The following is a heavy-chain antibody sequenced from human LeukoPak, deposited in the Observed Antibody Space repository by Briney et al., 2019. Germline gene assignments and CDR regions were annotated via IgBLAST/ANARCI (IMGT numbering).Heavy chain of an antibody. V-gene: IGHV3-23*01. Sequence: SGGSLRLSCAASGFTFSSYATSWVRQAPGKGLEWISAISGRGGSTYYADSVKGRFTISRHNSKKTLYLQMNSLRAEDTAVYYCAKDITARYYYYYMDVWGKGTTVTVSS. D-gene: IGHD3-10*01. CDR1: GFTFSSYA. CDR2: ISGRGGST. J-gene: IGHJ6*03. CDR3: AKDITARYYYYYMDV.